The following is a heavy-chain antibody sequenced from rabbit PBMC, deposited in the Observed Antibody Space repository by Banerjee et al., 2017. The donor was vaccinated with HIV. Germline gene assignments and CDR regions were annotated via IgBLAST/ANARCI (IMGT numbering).Heavy chain of an antibody. V-gene: IGHV1S47*01. CDR1: GFIFSSYG. CDR3: ARDDYYDDYGDLGYYYL. J-gene: IGHJ6*01. Sequence: QEQLVESGGGLVQPGGSLKVSCKASGFIFSSYGMSWVRQAPGKGPEWIGCIYTGSGSTYYASWAKGRFTITRSTSLNTVTLQMTSLTAADTATYFCARDDYYDDYGDLGYYYLWGQGTLVTVS. D-gene: IGHD2-1*01. CDR2: IYTGSGST.